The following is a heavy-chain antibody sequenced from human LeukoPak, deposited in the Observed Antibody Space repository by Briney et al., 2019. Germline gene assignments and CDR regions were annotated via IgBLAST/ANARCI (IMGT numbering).Heavy chain of an antibody. J-gene: IGHJ4*02. CDR2: IKHDGADK. CDR1: GFTFSSYW. D-gene: IGHD5-18*01. V-gene: IGHV3-7*01. Sequence: GGSLRLSCVASGFTFSSYWMSWVRQAPGKGLEWVANIKHDGADKYFVDSVKGRFTISRDNVKNSLFLQMNSLRAEDTAMYYCARRCSYGYFDCWGQGTLVTVSS. CDR3: ARRCSYGYFDC.